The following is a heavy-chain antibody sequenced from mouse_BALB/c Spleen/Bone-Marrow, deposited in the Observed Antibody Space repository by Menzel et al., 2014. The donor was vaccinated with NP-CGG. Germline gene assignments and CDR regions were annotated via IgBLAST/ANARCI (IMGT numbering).Heavy chain of an antibody. CDR1: GYTFTDYY. D-gene: IGHD2-10*01. CDR2: VNPYNGGT. CDR3: ARPPYYGNYVDY. J-gene: IGHJ2*01. Sequence: EVKLMESGPELVKPGASVKMSCEASGYTFTDYYMDWVKQSHGESFEWIGRVNPYNGGTSYNQKFKGKATLTVDKSSSTAYMELNSLTSEDSAVYYCARPPYYGNYVDYWGQGTTLTVSS. V-gene: IGHV1-19*01.